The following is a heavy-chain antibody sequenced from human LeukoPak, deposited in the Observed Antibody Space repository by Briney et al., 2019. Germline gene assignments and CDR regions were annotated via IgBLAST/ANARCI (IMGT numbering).Heavy chain of an antibody. V-gene: IGHV3-7*05. J-gene: IGHJ4*02. Sequence: GGSLRLSCAASRFAFSNYWMSWVRQPPGKGLEWVANINQGGSEKYYLNSVKGRFTISRDNAKNSLYMQMNSLRADDTAIYYCVRDGSGYDYWGQGTLVTVSS. CDR1: RFAFSNYW. D-gene: IGHD6-19*01. CDR3: VRDGSGYDY. CDR2: INQGGSEK.